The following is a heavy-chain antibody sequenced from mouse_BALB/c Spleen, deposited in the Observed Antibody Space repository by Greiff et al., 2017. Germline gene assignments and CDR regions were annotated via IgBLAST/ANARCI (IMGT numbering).Heavy chain of an antibody. Sequence: QVQLQQSGPELVKPGASVKISCKASGYAFSSSWMNWVKQRPGQGLEWIGRIYPGDGDTNYNGKFKGKATLTADKSSSTAYMQLSSLTSVDSAVYFCAKANWDGDYWGQGTTLTVSS. CDR3: AKANWDGDY. V-gene: IGHV1-82*01. CDR1: GYAFSSSW. J-gene: IGHJ2*01. D-gene: IGHD4-1*01. CDR2: IYPGDGDT.